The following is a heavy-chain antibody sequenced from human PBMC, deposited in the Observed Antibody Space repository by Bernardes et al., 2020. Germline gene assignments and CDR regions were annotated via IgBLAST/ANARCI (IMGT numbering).Heavy chain of an antibody. D-gene: IGHD6-25*01. J-gene: IGHJ4*02. Sequence: GGSLRLSCAASGFTFDDYAIHWVRQGPGKGLEWVSGINWNGGSIAYADSVKGRFTISRDSAKSSLYLQMNFLTPADTAYYYCAKAVGYSNGHFDYWGQGTLVTVSS. V-gene: IGHV3-9*01. CDR3: AKAVGYSNGHFDY. CDR1: GFTFDDYA. CDR2: INWNGGSI.